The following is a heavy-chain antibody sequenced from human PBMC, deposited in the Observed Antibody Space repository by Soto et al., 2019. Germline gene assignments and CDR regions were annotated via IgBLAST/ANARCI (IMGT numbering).Heavy chain of an antibody. CDR2: ISGYNGNT. J-gene: IGHJ6*03. Sequence: QAQLEQSGTEVKRPGASVRVSCKVSGYSFTSYAVSWVRQAPGRGLEWMGYISGYNGNTDYAQKFQGRITMTIDTSTCTGYMELRSLRSDDTAVYFCARGTLVARPYFYMDVWGKGTTVIISS. CDR3: ARGTLVARPYFYMDV. CDR1: GYSFTSYA. V-gene: IGHV1-18*04. D-gene: IGHD1-7*01.